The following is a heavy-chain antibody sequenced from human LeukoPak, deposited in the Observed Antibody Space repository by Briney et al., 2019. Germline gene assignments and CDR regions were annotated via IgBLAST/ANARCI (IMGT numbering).Heavy chain of an antibody. V-gene: IGHV3-20*04. CDR3: ARVNDFWSGRNNFDE. J-gene: IGHJ4*02. Sequence: GGLLRPSGGAPGTSFEVSGTGWVGKAPGKGRGGVSGFIWSGGSTGFADAVKGLFNISRDNAKKSVYLEMNSLRAEDTALYYCARVNDFWSGRNNFDEWGQGTLVTVSS. CDR2: FIWSGGST. D-gene: IGHD3-3*01. CDR1: GTSFEVSG.